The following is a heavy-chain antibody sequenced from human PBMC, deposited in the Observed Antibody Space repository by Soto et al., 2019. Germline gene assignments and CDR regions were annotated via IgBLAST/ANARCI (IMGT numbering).Heavy chain of an antibody. Sequence: EVQLVESGGGLVQPGGSLRLSCAASGFTFSSYSMNWVRQAPGKGLEWFSYISSSCSTIYYADSVKGRFTISRDNAKNSLYLQMNSLRAEDTAVYYCAREGYYLNWFDPWGQGTLVTVSS. CDR1: GFTFSSYS. CDR3: AREGYYLNWFDP. CDR2: ISSSCSTI. V-gene: IGHV3-48*01. J-gene: IGHJ5*02. D-gene: IGHD3-10*01.